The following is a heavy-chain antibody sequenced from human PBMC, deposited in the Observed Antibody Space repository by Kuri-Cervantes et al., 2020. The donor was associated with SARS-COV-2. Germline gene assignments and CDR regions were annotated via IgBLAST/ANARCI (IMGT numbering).Heavy chain of an antibody. CDR2: IYYSGST. D-gene: IGHD4-17*01. V-gene: IGHV4-59*01. CDR1: GGSISSYY. CDR3: ARAGIDYGDFPLGFDP. J-gene: IGHJ5*02. Sequence: GSLRLSCTVSGGSISSYYWSWIRQPPGKGLEWIGYIYYSGSTNYNPSLKSRVTISVDTSKNQFSLKLSSVTAADTAVYYCARAGIDYGDFPLGFDPWGQGTLVTVSS.